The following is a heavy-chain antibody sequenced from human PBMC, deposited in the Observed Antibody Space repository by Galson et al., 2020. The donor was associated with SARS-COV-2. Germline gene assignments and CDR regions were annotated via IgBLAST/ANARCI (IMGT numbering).Heavy chain of an antibody. CDR3: ARDAHYYDSSGYLVGYFDL. CDR1: RYTFTIYG. V-gene: IGHV1-18*01. J-gene: IGHJ2*01. D-gene: IGHD3-22*01. Sequence: SVNVSYKPSRYTFTIYGISSVRHPPRQGLEWIRWISAYNGNTNYAQKLQGRVTITTDTSTSTAYMELRSLRSDDTAVYYCARDAHYYDSSGYLVGYFDLWGCGNLVTVSS. CDR2: ISAYNGNT.